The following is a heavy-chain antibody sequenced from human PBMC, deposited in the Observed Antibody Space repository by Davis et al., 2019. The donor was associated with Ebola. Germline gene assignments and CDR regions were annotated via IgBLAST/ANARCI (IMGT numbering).Heavy chain of an antibody. CDR2: IRYDGSNK. D-gene: IGHD3-22*01. CDR1: GFTFSSYG. J-gene: IGHJ5*02. CDR3: AKDNARYYYDSSGYYLNWFDP. Sequence: GGFLRLSCAASGFTFSSYGMHWVRQAPGKGLEWVAFIRYDGSNKYYADSVKGRFTISRDNSKNTLYLQMNSLRAEDTAVYYCAKDNARYYYDSSGYYLNWFDPWGQGTLVTVSS. V-gene: IGHV3-30*02.